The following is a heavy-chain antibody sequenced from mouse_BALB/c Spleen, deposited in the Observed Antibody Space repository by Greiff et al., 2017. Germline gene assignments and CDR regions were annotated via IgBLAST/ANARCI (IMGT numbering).Heavy chain of an antibody. D-gene: IGHD2-4*01. CDR3: AREITTAWFAY. V-gene: IGHV1-54*03. J-gene: IGHJ3*01. CDR1: GYAFTNYL. Sequence: VMLVESGAELVRPGTSVKVSCKASGYAFTNYLIEWVKQRPGQGLEWIGVINPGSGGTNYNEKFKGKATLTADKSSSTAYMQLSSLTSDDSAVYFCAREITTAWFAYWGQGTLVTVSA. CDR2: INPGSGGT.